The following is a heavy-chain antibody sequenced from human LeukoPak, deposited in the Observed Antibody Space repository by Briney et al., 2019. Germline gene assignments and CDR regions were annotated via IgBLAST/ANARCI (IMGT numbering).Heavy chain of an antibody. CDR2: ISYDGSNK. J-gene: IGHJ6*04. V-gene: IGHV3-30*18. CDR1: GFTFSSYG. Sequence: GGSLRLSCAASGFTFSSYGMHWVRQAPGKGLEWVAVISYDGSNKYYADSVKGRLTISRDNSKNTLHLQMNSLRAEDTAVYYCAKDPERYFDWLSDTRDYGMDVWGKGTTVTVSS. CDR3: AKDPERYFDWLSDTRDYGMDV. D-gene: IGHD3-9*01.